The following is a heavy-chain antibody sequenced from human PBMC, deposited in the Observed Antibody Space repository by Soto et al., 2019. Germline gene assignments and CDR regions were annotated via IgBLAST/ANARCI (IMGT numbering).Heavy chain of an antibody. CDR1: GFTFSGSA. D-gene: IGHD3-10*01. V-gene: IGHV3-73*02. J-gene: IGHJ4*02. CDR3: TRSHGGEGN. CDR2: IRSKANSYAT. Sequence: EVQLVESGGGLVQPGGSLKLSCAASGFTFSGSAMHWVRQASGKGLEWVGSIRSKANSYATAYAASVKGRFTISRDDSKNTAYLQMNSLKTEDTAVYYCTRSHGGEGNWGQGTLVTVSS.